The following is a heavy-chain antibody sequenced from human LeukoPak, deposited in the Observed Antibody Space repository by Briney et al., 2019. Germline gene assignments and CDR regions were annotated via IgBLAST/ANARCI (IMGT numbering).Heavy chain of an antibody. CDR1: GGTFTSYA. D-gene: IGHD2-21*02. Sequence: SVKLSCKASGGTFTSYAISWVRQAPRQGLEWMGGIIPIFGTATYAQNFQGGVTITADESTSTAYMELSRLRSEDTAVYYCARAVVVTALYYYGMDVWGQGTTVTVSS. CDR3: ARAVVVTALYYYGMDV. V-gene: IGHV1-69*13. J-gene: IGHJ6*02. CDR2: IIPIFGTA.